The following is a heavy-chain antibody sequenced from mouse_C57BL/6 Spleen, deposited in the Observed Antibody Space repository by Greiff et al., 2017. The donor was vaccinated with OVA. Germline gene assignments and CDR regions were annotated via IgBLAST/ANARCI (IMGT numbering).Heavy chain of an antibody. Sequence: EVKVVESGGGLVQSGRSLRLSCATSGFTFSDFYMEWVRQAPGKGLEWIAASRNKANDYTTEYSASVKGRFIVSRDTSQSILYLQMNALRAEDTAIYYCARDTGTEGYFDVWGTGTTVTVSS. D-gene: IGHD4-1*01. CDR2: SRNKANDYTT. J-gene: IGHJ1*03. V-gene: IGHV7-1*01. CDR1: GFTFSDFY. CDR3: ARDTGTEGYFDV.